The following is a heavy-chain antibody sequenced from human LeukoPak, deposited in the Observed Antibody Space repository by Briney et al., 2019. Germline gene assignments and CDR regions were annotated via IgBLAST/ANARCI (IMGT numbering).Heavy chain of an antibody. CDR2: ISSSSGTI. V-gene: IGHV3-48*04. CDR3: ARRDGGVRVLDY. J-gene: IGHJ4*02. D-gene: IGHD2-8*02. CDR1: GFTFSSYA. Sequence: GGSLRLSCAASGFTFSSYAMSWVRQAPGKGLEWVSYISSSSGTIYYADSVKGRFTISRDNAKNSLYLQMNSLRAEDTAVYYCARRDGGVRVLDYWGQGTLVTVSS.